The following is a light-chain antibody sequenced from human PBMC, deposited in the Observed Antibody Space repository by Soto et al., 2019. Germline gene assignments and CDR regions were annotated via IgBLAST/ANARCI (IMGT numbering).Light chain of an antibody. Sequence: EIVLTQSPGTLSLSPGARATLSCSASQIVSSSYLAWYQQKAGQAPRLLIYGASSRATGIPDRFSGSGSGTDFTLTISRLEPEDFAEYFCQLYGDSPRYPFGQGTKLEIK. CDR1: QIVSSSY. CDR2: GAS. V-gene: IGKV3-20*01. J-gene: IGKJ2*01. CDR3: QLYGDSPRYP.